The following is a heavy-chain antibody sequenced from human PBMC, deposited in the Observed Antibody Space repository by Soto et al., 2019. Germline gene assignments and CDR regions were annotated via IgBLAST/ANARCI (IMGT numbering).Heavy chain of an antibody. CDR3: ARYIVVVPAAKKGTDAFDI. V-gene: IGHV4-59*01. CDR1: GGSISRYY. Sequence: SETLSLTCTVSGGSISRYYWRWIRQPPGKGLEWIGYIYYSGSTNYTTSLKRRATIPVDTSKNQCSLKQSSVTAADTAVYYCARYIVVVPAAKKGTDAFDIWGQGKMVTVSS. J-gene: IGHJ3*02. CDR2: IYYSGST. D-gene: IGHD2-2*01.